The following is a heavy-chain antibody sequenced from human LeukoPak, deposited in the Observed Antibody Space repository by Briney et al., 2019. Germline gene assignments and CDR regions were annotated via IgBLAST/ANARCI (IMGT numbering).Heavy chain of an antibody. Sequence: PSETLSLTCTVSGGSINSYYWSWIRQPPGKGLEWIGYIHYSGSTNYNPSLKSRVTISVDTSKNQFSLKLSSVTAADTVVYYCARVRDRSGYFYDFDYWGQGTLVTVSS. CDR2: IHYSGST. D-gene: IGHD3-22*01. V-gene: IGHV4-59*01. CDR1: GGSINSYY. CDR3: ARVRDRSGYFYDFDY. J-gene: IGHJ4*02.